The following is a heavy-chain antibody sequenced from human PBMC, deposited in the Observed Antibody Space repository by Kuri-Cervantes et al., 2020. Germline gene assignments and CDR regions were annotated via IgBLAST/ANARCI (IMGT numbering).Heavy chain of an antibody. V-gene: IGHV1-18*01. J-gene: IGHJ4*02. CDR1: GYIFNNFG. CDR3: ARRVTIDS. D-gene: IGHD4-11*01. Sequence: ASVKVSCKASGYIFNNFGISWVRQAPGQGLEWMGWISVDNDNTHYAQKFQGRHTISTDTSTGIAYMELRSLRSDDTAMYYFARRVTIDSWGQGTLVTVSS. CDR2: ISVDNDNT.